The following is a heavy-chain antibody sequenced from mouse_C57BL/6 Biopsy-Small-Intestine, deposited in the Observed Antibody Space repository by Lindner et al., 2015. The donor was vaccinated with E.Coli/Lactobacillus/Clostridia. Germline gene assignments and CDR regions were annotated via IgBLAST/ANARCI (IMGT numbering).Heavy chain of an antibody. CDR2: IYPRSGNT. J-gene: IGHJ1*03. D-gene: IGHD2-3*01. Sequence: VQLQESGAELARPGASVKLSCKASGHTFTSYGISWVKQRTGQGLEWSGEIYPRSGNTYYNEKFKGKATLTADKSSSTAYMELRSLTSEDSAVYFCARGYDGYYGYFDVWGTGTTVTVSS. CDR1: GHTFTSYG. V-gene: IGHV1-81*01. CDR3: ARGYDGYYGYFDV.